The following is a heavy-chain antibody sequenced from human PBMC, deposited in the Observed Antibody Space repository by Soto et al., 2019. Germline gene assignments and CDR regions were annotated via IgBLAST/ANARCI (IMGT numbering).Heavy chain of an antibody. CDR3: AREPEVDPWS. D-gene: IGHD2-15*01. Sequence: QVQLVQSGAEVKKPGSSVKVSCKASGGTFSSYTISWVRQAPGQGLEWMGRIIPILGIANYAQKFQGRVTIPADKSTSPAYMELSSLRSEDTAEYYCAREPEVDPWSWGQGTLVTVSS. CDR1: GGTFSSYT. V-gene: IGHV1-69*08. J-gene: IGHJ4*02. CDR2: IIPILGIA.